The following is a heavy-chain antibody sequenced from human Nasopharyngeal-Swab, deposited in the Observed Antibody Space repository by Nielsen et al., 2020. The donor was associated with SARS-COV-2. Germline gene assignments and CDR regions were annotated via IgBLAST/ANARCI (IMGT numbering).Heavy chain of an antibody. CDR2: ISYDGSNK. Sequence: RGSLSLSCASSGFSFSIYAMHWVRQAPGKGLEWVAVISYDGSNKYYADSVKGRFTISRDNSKNTLYLQMNSLRAEDTAVYYCARDQGGLLWFGELFVFDYWGQGTLVTVSS. CDR3: ARDQGGLLWFGELFVFDY. CDR1: GFSFSIYA. V-gene: IGHV3-30-3*01. D-gene: IGHD3-10*01. J-gene: IGHJ4*02.